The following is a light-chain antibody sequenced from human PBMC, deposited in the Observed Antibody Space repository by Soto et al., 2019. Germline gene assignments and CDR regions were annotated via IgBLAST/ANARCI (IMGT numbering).Light chain of an antibody. CDR2: AAS. Sequence: AIRMTQSPASLSASTGDRVTITCRASQNIRSSLAWYQQKPGKAPKLLIYAASTLESGVPSRFSGSGSGTDFTLTISWLQSEDFATYYCQHYYSYPPTFGQGTKWIS. CDR3: QHYYSYPPT. J-gene: IGKJ1*01. V-gene: IGKV1-8*01. CDR1: QNIRSS.